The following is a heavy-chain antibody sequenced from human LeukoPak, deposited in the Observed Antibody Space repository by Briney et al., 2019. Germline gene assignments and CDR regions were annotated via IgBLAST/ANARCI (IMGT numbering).Heavy chain of an antibody. CDR3: ARCGRFCAAGSCYLNWFAP. V-gene: IGHV4-30-4*01. J-gene: IGHJ5*02. D-gene: IGHD2-15*01. Sequence: PSQTLSLTCSVSGGSMSSGDYYWSWIRQSPEKGLERIGFIYYSGSVFYNPSLKSRLAISVDSSVNQFSLTLTSVTAADTAVYYCARCGRFCAAGSCYLNWFAPWGQGTLVTVSS. CDR1: GGSMSSGDYY. CDR2: IYYSGSV.